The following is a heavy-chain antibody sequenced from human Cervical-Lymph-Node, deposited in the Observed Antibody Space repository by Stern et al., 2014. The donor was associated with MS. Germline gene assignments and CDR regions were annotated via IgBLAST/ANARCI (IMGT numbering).Heavy chain of an antibody. J-gene: IGHJ4*02. CDR1: GGSVRGGSHY. CDR3: ARGLPIFGGDDY. Sequence: QVQLQESGPRLVKPSETLSLTCTVSGGSVRGGSHYWSWIRQPPGKGLEWIGYIYYTGSTKYNPSLKSRVTISIDTSKNQFSLKLTSVTAADTAVYFCARGLPIFGGDDYWGQGTLVTVSS. D-gene: IGHD3-3*01. V-gene: IGHV4-61*01. CDR2: IYYTGST.